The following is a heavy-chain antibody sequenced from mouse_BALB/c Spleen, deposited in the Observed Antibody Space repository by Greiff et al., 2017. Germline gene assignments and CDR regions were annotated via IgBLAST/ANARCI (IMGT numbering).Heavy chain of an antibody. J-gene: IGHJ3*01. CDR1: GYTFTSYW. V-gene: IGHV1-69*02. CDR2: IYPSDSYT. CDR3: TRSDGNPWFAY. D-gene: IGHD2-1*01. Sequence: VQLQQPGAELVRPGASVKLSCKASGYTFTSYWINWVKQRPGQGLEWIGNIYPSDSYTNYNQKFKDKATLTVDKSSSTAYMQLSSPTSEDSAVYYCTRSDGNPWFAYWGQGTLVTVSA.